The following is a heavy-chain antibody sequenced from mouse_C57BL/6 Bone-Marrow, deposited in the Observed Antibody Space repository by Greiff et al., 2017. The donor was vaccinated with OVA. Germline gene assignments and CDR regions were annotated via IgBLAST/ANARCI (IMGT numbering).Heavy chain of an antibody. CDR2: IDPSDSYT. Sequence: QVQLQQPGAELVMPGASVKLSCKASGYTFTSYWMHWVKQRPGQGLEWIGEIDPSDSYTHYNQKFKGKSTLTVDKSSSTAYMQLSSLTSEYSAVYYCARGLRLRMDYWGQGTSVTVSS. CDR1: GYTFTSYW. V-gene: IGHV1-69*01. D-gene: IGHD3-2*02. J-gene: IGHJ4*01. CDR3: ARGLRLRMDY.